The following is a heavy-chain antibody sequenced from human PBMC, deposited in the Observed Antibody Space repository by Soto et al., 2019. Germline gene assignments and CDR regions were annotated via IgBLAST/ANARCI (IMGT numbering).Heavy chain of an antibody. CDR3: ARAAVGATIYYYYGMDV. D-gene: IGHD1-26*01. CDR2: IIPIFGTA. Sequence: VQLVQSGAEVKKPGSSVKVSCMASVGTFSSYAISWWRQAPGQGFEWLGGIIPIFGTASYAQKFQGRFTITAAESESTDYMELSSMRSEDTAVSYCARAAVGATIYYYYGMDVWGQGTTVTVSS. CDR1: VGTFSSYA. J-gene: IGHJ6*02. V-gene: IGHV1-69*01.